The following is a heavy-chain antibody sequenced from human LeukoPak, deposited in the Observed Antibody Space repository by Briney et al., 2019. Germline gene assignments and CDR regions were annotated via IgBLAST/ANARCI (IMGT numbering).Heavy chain of an antibody. D-gene: IGHD1-26*01. J-gene: IGHJ4*02. CDR3: ARNSRTIDSFDY. CDR2: IIPIFGTA. Sequence: SVKVSCKASGGTFSSYAISWVRQAPGQGLEWMGGIIPIFGTANYAQKFQGRVTITADESTSTAYMELSSLRSEDTAVYYRARNSRTIDSFDYWGQGTLVTVSS. CDR1: GGTFSSYA. V-gene: IGHV1-69*13.